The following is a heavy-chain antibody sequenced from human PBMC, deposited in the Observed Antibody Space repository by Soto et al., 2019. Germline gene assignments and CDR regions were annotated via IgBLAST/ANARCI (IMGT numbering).Heavy chain of an antibody. CDR2: VYATGTT. J-gene: IGHJ5*02. Sequence: AETLSLTCIVSGGSISKFYCIWVRNASGKGLEWMGRVYATGTTDYNPSLRSRVAMSVDISRKTFSLRLTSVTAADTGMYYCVRDGSKTLRDWFDPWGQGKLVTVSS. CDR1: GGSISKFY. CDR3: VRDGSKTLRDWFDP. D-gene: IGHD3-10*01. V-gene: IGHV4-4*07.